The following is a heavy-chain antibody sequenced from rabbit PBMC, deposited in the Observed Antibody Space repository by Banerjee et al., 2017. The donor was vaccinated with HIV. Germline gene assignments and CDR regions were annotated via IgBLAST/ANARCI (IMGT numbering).Heavy chain of an antibody. Sequence: QSLEESGGDLVKPGASLTLTCTASGFDFSNYWMCWVRQAPGKGLEWIACIYAGSSGSTYYANWAKGRFTISKTSSTTVTLQMTSLTAADTATYFCARGEDYYTSYGYAWDLWGPGTLVTVS. V-gene: IGHV1S40*01. J-gene: IGHJ4*01. CDR2: IYAGSSGST. CDR1: GFDFSNYW. D-gene: IGHD6-1*01. CDR3: ARGEDYYTSYGYAWDL.